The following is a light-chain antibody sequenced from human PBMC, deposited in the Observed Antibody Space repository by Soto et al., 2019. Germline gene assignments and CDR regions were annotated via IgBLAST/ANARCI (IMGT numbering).Light chain of an antibody. J-gene: IGKJ5*01. V-gene: IGKV1-5*01. CDR1: KSVRSW. Sequence: IQLTLLPSSMCVYVGVRGTITCLASKSVRSWLAWDQQKPGRAPKFLIYDASSLESGVPSRFSGSGSGTDFTLTISCLQSEDFATYYCQQYYSYPLPFGQGTLLEVK. CDR3: QQYYSYPLP. CDR2: DAS.